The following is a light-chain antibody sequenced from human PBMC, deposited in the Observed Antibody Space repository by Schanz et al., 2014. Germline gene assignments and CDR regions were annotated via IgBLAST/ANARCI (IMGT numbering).Light chain of an antibody. CDR1: SSDVGGYNY. CDR2: EVS. V-gene: IGLV2-8*01. J-gene: IGLJ2*01. Sequence: QSALTQPPSASGSPGQSVTISCSGTSSDVGGYNYVSWYQQHPGKAPKVMIYEVSKRPSGVPDRFSGSKSGNSASLTVSGLQAEDEADYYCAAWDDSLGAHVVFGGGTKLTVL. CDR3: AAWDDSLGAHVV.